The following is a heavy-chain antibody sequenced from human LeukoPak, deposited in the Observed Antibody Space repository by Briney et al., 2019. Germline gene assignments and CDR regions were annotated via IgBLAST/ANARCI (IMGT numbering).Heavy chain of an antibody. D-gene: IGHD6-6*01. Sequence: ASVKVSCKASSYTFTNYDITWVRQAPGQGLEWMGWINPNSGGTNYAQKFQGRVTMTRDTSISTAYMELSRLRSDDTAVYYCARDGSIAASYYMDVWGKGTTVTVSS. CDR2: INPNSGGT. CDR1: SYTFTNYD. CDR3: ARDGSIAASYYMDV. J-gene: IGHJ6*03. V-gene: IGHV1-2*02.